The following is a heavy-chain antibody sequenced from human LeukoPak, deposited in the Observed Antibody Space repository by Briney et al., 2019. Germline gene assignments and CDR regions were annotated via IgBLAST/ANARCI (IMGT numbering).Heavy chain of an antibody. CDR3: ARHQTAAGLNFCDYDT. CDR1: GYSFSNYR. CDR2: IYPGDSDT. J-gene: IGHJ5*02. V-gene: IGHV5-51*01. Sequence: GESLKISCKGSGYSFSNYRIGWVRQMPGKGLEWMGIIYPGDSDTRYSPSFQGQVTISADKSISTAYLQWSSLKASDTAMYYCARHQTAAGLNFCDYDTWGQGTLVTVSS. D-gene: IGHD6-13*01.